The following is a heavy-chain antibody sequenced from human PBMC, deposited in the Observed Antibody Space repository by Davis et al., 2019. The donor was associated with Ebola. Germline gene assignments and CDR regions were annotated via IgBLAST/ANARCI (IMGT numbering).Heavy chain of an antibody. J-gene: IGHJ6*04. D-gene: IGHD2-15*01. Sequence: PGGSLRLSCAASGFTVSSNYMSWVRQAPGKGLEWVSSISSDSDYIYYADSAKGRFTISRDNAKNSLYLQMNSLRAEDTAVYYCARDPPFCAGGSCYSYYGMDVWGKGTTVTVSS. CDR3: ARDPPFCAGGSCYSYYGMDV. V-gene: IGHV3-21*04. CDR1: GFTVSSNY. CDR2: ISSDSDYI.